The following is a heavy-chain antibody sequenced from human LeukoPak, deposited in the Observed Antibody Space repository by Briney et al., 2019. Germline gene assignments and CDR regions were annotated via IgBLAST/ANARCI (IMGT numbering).Heavy chain of an antibody. CDR1: GYTFTSYG. CDR2: MNPNSGNT. V-gene: IGHV1-8*02. J-gene: IGHJ5*02. Sequence: ASVKVSCKASGYTFTSYGISWVRQAPGQGLEWMGWMNPNSGNTGYVQKFQGRVTMTRNTSISTAYMELSSLRSEDTAVYYCARGPARTFGSGSNWFDPWGQGTLVTVSS. CDR3: ARGPARTFGSGSNWFDP. D-gene: IGHD3-10*01.